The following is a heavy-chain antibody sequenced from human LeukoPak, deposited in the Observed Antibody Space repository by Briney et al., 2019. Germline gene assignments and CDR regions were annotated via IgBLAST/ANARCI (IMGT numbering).Heavy chain of an antibody. CDR1: GFTFSSYE. CDR3: ARDRDSGWFLRLAVGGFDI. V-gene: IGHV3-48*03. Sequence: GGSLRLSCAASGFTFSSYEMNWVRQAPGKGLEWVSYISSSGSTIYYADSVKGRFTISRDNAKNTLYLQMNSLRAEDTAVYYCARDRDSGWFLRLAVGGFDIWGQGTMVTVSS. D-gene: IGHD6-19*01. J-gene: IGHJ3*02. CDR2: ISSSGSTI.